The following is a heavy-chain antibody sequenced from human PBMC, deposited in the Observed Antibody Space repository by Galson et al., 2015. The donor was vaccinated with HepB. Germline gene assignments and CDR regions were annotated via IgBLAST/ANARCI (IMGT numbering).Heavy chain of an antibody. Sequence: SLRLSCAASGFTFSSYSMNWVRQAPGKGLEWVANIKHNGSEIYYVDSVKGRFTISRDNAKNSLYLQMNSLRAEDTAVYYCARDWARADCVGDCYRTPPVYSDYWGQGTLVTVSS. D-gene: IGHD2-21*02. CDR3: ARDWARADCVGDCYRTPPVYSDY. V-gene: IGHV3-7*01. CDR1: GFTFSSYS. CDR2: IKHNGSEI. J-gene: IGHJ4*02.